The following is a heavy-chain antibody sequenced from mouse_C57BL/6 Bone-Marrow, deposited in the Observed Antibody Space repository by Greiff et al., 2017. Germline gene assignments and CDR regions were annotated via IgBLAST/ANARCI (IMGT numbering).Heavy chain of an antibody. CDR3: ARYYDGYYVGWFAY. CDR1: GYTFTSYG. J-gene: IGHJ3*01. D-gene: IGHD2-3*01. V-gene: IGHV1-81*01. Sequence: VKLVESGAELARPGASVKLSCKASGYTFTSYGISWVKQRTGQGLEWIGEIYPRSGNTYYNEKFKGKATLTADKSSSTAYMELRSLTSEDSAVYFCARYYDGYYVGWFAYWGQGTLVTVSA. CDR2: IYPRSGNT.